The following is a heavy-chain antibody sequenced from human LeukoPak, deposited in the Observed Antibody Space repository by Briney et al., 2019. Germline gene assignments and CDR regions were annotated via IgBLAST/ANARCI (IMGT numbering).Heavy chain of an antibody. Sequence: GGSLRLSCAASGFTFSSYGMHWVRQAPGKGLEWVAFIRYDGSNKYYADSVKGRFAISRDNSKNTLYLQMNSLRAEDTAVYYCAKDTTPPKAGFDPWGQGTLVTVSS. V-gene: IGHV3-30*02. J-gene: IGHJ5*02. CDR3: AKDTTPPKAGFDP. CDR1: GFTFSSYG. CDR2: IRYDGSNK. D-gene: IGHD1-14*01.